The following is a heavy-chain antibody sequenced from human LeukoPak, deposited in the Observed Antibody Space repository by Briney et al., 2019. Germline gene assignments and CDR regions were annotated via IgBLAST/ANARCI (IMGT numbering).Heavy chain of an antibody. J-gene: IGHJ4*02. D-gene: IGHD3-22*01. CDR3: ARDDRSSGYNY. V-gene: IGHV3-48*03. Sequence: GGSLSLSCAASGFTFSSYEMNWVRQAPGKGLEWVSYISSSGSTIYYADSVKGRFTISRDNAKNSLYLQMNSLRAEDTAVYYCARDDRSSGYNYWGQGTLVTVSS. CDR1: GFTFSSYE. CDR2: ISSSGSTI.